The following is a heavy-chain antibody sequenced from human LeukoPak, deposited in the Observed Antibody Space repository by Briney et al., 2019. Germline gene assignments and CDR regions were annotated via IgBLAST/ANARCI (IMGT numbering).Heavy chain of an antibody. D-gene: IGHD6-13*01. CDR2: IRYDGSNK. CDR3: ARGGSSSLGY. CDR1: GFTFSSYG. V-gene: IGHV3-30*02. Sequence: GGSLRLSCAASGFTFSSYGMHWVRQAPGKGLEWVAFIRYDGSNKYYADSVKGRFTISRDNSKNTLYLQMNSLRAEDTAVYYCARGGSSSLGYWGQGTLVTVSS. J-gene: IGHJ4*02.